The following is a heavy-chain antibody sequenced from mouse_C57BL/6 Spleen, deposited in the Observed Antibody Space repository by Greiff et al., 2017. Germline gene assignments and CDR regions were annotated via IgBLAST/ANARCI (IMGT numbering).Heavy chain of an antibody. V-gene: IGHV1-81*01. J-gene: IGHJ4*01. CDR3: ARETAQAGGY. D-gene: IGHD3-2*02. Sequence: VMLVESGAELARPGASVKLSCKASGYTFTSYGISWVKQRTGQGLEWIGEIYPRSGNTYYNEKFKGKATLTAEKSSSTAYMELRSLTSEDSAVYFCARETAQAGGYWGQGTSVTVSS. CDR2: IYPRSGNT. CDR1: GYTFTSYG.